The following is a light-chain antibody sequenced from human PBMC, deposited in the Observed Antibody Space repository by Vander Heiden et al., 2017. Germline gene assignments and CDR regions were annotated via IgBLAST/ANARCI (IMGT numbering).Light chain of an antibody. CDR3: ISYTSSSTWV. V-gene: IGLV2-14*01. J-gene: IGLJ3*02. CDR1: RSDVGGYNY. CDR2: DVS. Sequence: QSALTQPASVSGSPGQSITISCTGTRSDVGGYNYVSWYQQHPGKATKLIIYDVSNRPAGVSNRFSGSKSGNTASLTISGLQAEDEADYYCISYTSSSTWVFGGGTKLTVL.